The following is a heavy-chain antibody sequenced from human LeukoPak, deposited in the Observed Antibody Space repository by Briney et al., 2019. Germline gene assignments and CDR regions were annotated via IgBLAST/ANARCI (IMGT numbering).Heavy chain of an antibody. CDR2: INPNSGGT. CDR3: ARALLNKYSSSWYSQQDAFDI. V-gene: IGHV1-2*02. D-gene: IGHD6-13*01. J-gene: IGHJ3*02. Sequence: ASVKVSCKASGYTFTGYYMHWVRQAPGQGLEWMGWINPNSGGTNYAQKFQGRVTITADKSTSTACMELSSLRSEDTAVYYCARALLNKYSSSWYSQQDAFDIWGQGTMVTVSS. CDR1: GYTFTGYY.